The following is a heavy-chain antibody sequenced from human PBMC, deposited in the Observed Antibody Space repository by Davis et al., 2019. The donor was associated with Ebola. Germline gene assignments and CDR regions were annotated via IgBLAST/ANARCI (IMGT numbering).Heavy chain of an antibody. D-gene: IGHD5-12*01. V-gene: IGHV1-2*02. J-gene: IGHJ5*02. CDR3: ARADSMVATLSP. Sequence: ASVKVSCKASGYTFTGYYMHWVRQAPGQGLEWMGWINPNSGGTNYAQKFQGRVTMTRDTSISTAYMELSRLRSDDTAVYYCARADSMVATLSPWGQGTLVTVSS. CDR2: INPNSGGT. CDR1: GYTFTGYY.